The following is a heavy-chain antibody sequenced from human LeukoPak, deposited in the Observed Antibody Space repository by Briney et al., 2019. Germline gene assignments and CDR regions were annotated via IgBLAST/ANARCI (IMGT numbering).Heavy chain of an antibody. CDR1: GFTFSSYG. D-gene: IGHD6-13*01. Sequence: TGGSLRLSCAASGFTFSSYGMHWVRQAPGKGLEWVAFIRYDGSNKYYADSVKGRFTIPRDNSKNTLYLQMNSLRAEDTAVYYCAKELDSSPGGYFDYWGQGALVTVSS. CDR2: IRYDGSNK. J-gene: IGHJ4*02. V-gene: IGHV3-30*02. CDR3: AKELDSSPGGYFDY.